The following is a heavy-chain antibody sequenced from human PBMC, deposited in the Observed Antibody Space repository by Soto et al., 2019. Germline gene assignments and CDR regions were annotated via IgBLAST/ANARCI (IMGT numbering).Heavy chain of an antibody. Sequence: ASVKVSCKASGYTFTSYPMHWVRQAPGQGLEWMGWINAGNGDTKYSQKFQGRVTITRDTSATTAYMELSSLRSEDTAVYYCARDWTHYDSSGPGDYWGQGTLVTVSS. D-gene: IGHD3-22*01. J-gene: IGHJ4*02. CDR1: GYTFTSYP. V-gene: IGHV1-3*01. CDR2: INAGNGDT. CDR3: ARDWTHYDSSGPGDY.